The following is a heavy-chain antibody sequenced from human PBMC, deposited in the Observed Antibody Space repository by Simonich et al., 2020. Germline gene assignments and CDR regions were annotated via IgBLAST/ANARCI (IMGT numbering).Heavy chain of an antibody. CDR1: GLPFSSYW. J-gene: IGHJ3*02. CDR2: INQDGSEK. Sequence: EVQLVESGGGLVQPGGSLRLSCEASGLPFSSYWMSWVGQAPGNGREWGDNINQDGSEKYDVDSVKGRFTISRDNAKNSLYLQMNSLRAEDSAVYYCAREGIAARDAFDIWGQGTMVTVSS. V-gene: IGHV3-7*01. D-gene: IGHD6-6*01. CDR3: AREGIAARDAFDI.